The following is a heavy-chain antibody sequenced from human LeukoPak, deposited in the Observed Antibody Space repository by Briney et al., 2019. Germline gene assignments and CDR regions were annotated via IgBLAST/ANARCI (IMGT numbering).Heavy chain of an antibody. J-gene: IGHJ5*02. V-gene: IGHV4-61*02. Sequence: SETLSLTCTVSGGSISSGSYYWSWIRQPAGKGLEWIGRIYTSGSTNYNPSLKSRVTISVDTSKNQFSLKLSSVTATDTAVYYCAREIVGATGDWFDPWGQGTLVTVSS. CDR2: IYTSGST. CDR1: GGSISSGSYY. CDR3: AREIVGATGDWFDP. D-gene: IGHD1-26*01.